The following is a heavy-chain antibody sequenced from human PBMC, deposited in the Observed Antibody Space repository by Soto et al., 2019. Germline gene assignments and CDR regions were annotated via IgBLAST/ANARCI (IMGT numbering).Heavy chain of an antibody. Sequence: EVQLVESGGGLVQPGGSLRLSCAASGFTFSSYWMSWVRQAPVKGLEWVGNIKQDGREKNDVDFVEGRFTISRDNAENSLYLQMNSLRAEDTAVYYCARIASAGRGWDVWGQGTTVVVSS. CDR1: GFTFSSYW. CDR3: ARIASAGRGWDV. V-gene: IGHV3-7*01. D-gene: IGHD6-13*01. J-gene: IGHJ6*02. CDR2: IKQDGREK.